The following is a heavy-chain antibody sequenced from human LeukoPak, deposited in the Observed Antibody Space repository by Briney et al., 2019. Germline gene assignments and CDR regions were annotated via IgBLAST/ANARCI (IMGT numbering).Heavy chain of an antibody. Sequence: PGGSLRLSCAASGFTFSSYSMNWVRQAPGKGLEWVGRIMSNPAGGTADYGAAVKGRFTISRDDSRNMLYLHLTNVRADDTAVYYCTTLAYDVHYWGRGTLVTVSS. V-gene: IGHV3-15*01. D-gene: IGHD3-3*01. CDR2: IMSNPAGGTA. CDR1: GFTFSSYS. CDR3: TTLAYDVHY. J-gene: IGHJ4*02.